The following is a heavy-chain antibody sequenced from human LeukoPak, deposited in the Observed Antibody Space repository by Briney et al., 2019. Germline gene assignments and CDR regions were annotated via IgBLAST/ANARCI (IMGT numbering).Heavy chain of an antibody. D-gene: IGHD6-6*01. V-gene: IGHV3-48*04. Sequence: PGGSLRLSCAASGFTFSSYSMNWVRQAPGKGLEWVSYISGSGTIYYADSVKGRFTIYRDNAKNSLYLQMNRLRAEDTAVYYCARDSPGSSRFYHYYGLDVWGQGTMVTVSS. J-gene: IGHJ6*02. CDR1: GFTFSSYS. CDR3: ARDSPGSSRFYHYYGLDV. CDR2: ISGSGTI.